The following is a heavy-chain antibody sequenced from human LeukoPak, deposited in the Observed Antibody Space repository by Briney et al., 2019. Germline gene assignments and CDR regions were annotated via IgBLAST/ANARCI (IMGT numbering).Heavy chain of an antibody. CDR3: ARDGSWNFDY. J-gene: IGHJ4*02. CDR1: GGSISSSSYY. V-gene: IGHV4-39*07. D-gene: IGHD2-15*01. CDR2: IYYSGST. Sequence: SETLSLTCTVSGGSISSSSYYWGWIRQPPGKGLEWIGSIYYSGSTYYNPSLKSRVTISVDTSKNQFSLKLSSVTAADTAVYYCARDGSWNFDYWGQGTLVTVSS.